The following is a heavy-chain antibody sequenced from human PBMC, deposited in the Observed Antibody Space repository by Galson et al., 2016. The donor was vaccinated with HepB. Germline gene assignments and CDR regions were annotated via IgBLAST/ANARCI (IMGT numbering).Heavy chain of an antibody. V-gene: IGHV3-30*18. D-gene: IGHD6-19*01. CDR1: GFSFSTYG. J-gene: IGHJ4*02. CDR2: ISFDGSKT. CDR3: AKTRSSTGWSEFDS. Sequence: SLRLSCAASGFSFSTYGMHWVRQAPGKGLEWAAVISFDGSKTDYTDSVKGRFTISRDNSKNTLFMEMNSLRGDDTAVHFCAKTRSSTGWSEFDSWGQGTLVTVSS.